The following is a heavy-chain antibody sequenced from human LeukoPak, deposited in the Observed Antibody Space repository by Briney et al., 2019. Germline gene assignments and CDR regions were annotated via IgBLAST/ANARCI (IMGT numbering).Heavy chain of an antibody. D-gene: IGHD3-10*01. CDR1: GGTFSSYA. CDR2: IIPIFGTA. J-gene: IGHJ4*02. V-gene: IGHV1-69*01. Sequence: GSSVKVSCKASGGTFSSYAISWVRQAPGQGLEWMGGIIPIFGTANYAQKFQGRVTITADESTSTAYMELGSLRSEDTAVYYCARGGGDGSGSYYNGFDYWGQGTLVTVSS. CDR3: ARGGGDGSGSYYNGFDY.